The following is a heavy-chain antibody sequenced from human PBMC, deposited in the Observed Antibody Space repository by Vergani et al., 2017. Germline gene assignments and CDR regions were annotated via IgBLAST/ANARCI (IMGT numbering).Heavy chain of an antibody. D-gene: IGHD3-10*01. CDR2: ISSSSSYI. CDR3: AGDRYYLGSGSYPYFYYYGLDV. CDR1: GFTFSSYS. J-gene: IGHJ6*02. V-gene: IGHV3-21*01. Sequence: EVQLVESGGRLVKRGGSLRLSCAASGFTFSSYSMNWVRQAPGKGLEWVSSISSSSSYIHYSDSLKGRFTISRDNAKSSLYLQMNILRAEDTGVYYCAGDRYYLGSGSYPYFYYYGLDVWGQGTAVTVSS.